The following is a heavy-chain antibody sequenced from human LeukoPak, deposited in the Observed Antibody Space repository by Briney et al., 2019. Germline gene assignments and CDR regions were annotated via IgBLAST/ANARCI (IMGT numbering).Heavy chain of an antibody. D-gene: IGHD3-22*01. CDR2: VRNNLNSYKT. Sequence: EGSLRLSCAASGFTFSDHYMDWVRQAPGKGLEWVGRVRNNLNSYKTEYAATVQGRMSISRDDSKNSLYLQLNSLKTEDTALYYCARSHYQSSEYFDQGAFDIWGQGTMVTVSS. CDR3: ARSHYQSSEYFDQGAFDI. V-gene: IGHV3-72*01. CDR1: GFTFSDHY. J-gene: IGHJ3*02.